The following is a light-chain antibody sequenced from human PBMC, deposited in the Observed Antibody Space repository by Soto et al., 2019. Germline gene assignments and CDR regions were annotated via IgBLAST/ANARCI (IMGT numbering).Light chain of an antibody. CDR3: QHFYTYSPWT. CDR1: RYIRSD. CDR2: AAS. J-gene: IGKJ1*01. V-gene: IGKV1-6*01. Sequence: IQLTQSPYSLSASVGDRVTISCRASRYIRSDLSWYQQRPGQPPKVLIYAASSLQSGVPSRFSGIGAGTDFTLSIRSLQPEDFATYYGQHFYTYSPWTFGQGTKVDIK.